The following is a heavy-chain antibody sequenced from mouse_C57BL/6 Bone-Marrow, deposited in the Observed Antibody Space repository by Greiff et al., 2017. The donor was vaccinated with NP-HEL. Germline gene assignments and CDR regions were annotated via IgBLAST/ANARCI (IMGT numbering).Heavy chain of an antibody. J-gene: IGHJ1*03. CDR3: ARQRGGYFDV. CDR2: ISNLAYSI. Sequence: DVKLVESGGGLVQPGGSLKLSCAASGFTFSDYGMAWVRQAPRKGPEWVAFISNLAYSIYYADTVTGRFTISRENAKNTLYLEMSSLRSEDTAMYYCARQRGGYFDVWGTGTTVTVSS. CDR1: GFTFSDYG. V-gene: IGHV5-15*01.